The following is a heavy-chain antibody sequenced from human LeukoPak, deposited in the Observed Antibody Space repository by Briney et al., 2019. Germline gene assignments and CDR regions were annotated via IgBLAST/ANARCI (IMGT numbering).Heavy chain of an antibody. CDR3: AESGGPVGGTFDYMDV. D-gene: IGHD6-19*01. CDR2: IYTSGST. V-gene: IGHV4-4*07. J-gene: IGHJ6*03. Sequence: PQTLSLTCTLSGGSLSRYYWSCIRRSAGQALEWSGRIYTSGSTNYNPSLKSRVTISVDKSKNQFSLKLSSVTAADTAVYYCAESGGPVGGTFDYMDVWGKGTTVTVS. CDR1: GGSLSRYY.